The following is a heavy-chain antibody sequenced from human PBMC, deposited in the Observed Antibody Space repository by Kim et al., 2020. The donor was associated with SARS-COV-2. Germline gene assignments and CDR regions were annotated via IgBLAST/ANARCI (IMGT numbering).Heavy chain of an antibody. CDR3: VKAPPDYGDYFDY. V-gene: IGHV3-64D*06. Sequence: YADSVKGRFTISRDNSKNTLYLQMSSLRAEDTAVYYCVKAPPDYGDYFDYWGQGTLVTVSS. J-gene: IGHJ4*02. D-gene: IGHD4-17*01.